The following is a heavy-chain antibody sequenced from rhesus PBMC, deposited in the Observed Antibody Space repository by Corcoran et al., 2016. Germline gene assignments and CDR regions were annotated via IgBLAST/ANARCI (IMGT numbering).Heavy chain of an antibody. CDR1: GYSISSGYG. CDR3: ARVWYYWYFDL. Sequence: QVQLQESGPGLVKPSETLSLTCAVSGYSISSGYGWSWIRHPPGKGLEGIGYIGVSSVITNYNPSLKSRVTISKDTSKNQFALKLSSVTAADTAVYYCARVWYYWYFDLWGPGTPITISS. V-gene: IGHV4-127*01. J-gene: IGHJ2*01. D-gene: IGHD2-21*01. CDR2: IGVSSVIT.